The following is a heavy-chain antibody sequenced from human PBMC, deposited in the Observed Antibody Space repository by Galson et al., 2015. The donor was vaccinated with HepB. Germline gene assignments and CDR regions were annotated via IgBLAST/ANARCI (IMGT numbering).Heavy chain of an antibody. CDR3: TKVLGYCTTTNGYTVIYSVDI. V-gene: IGHV3-23*01. CDR2: ITGNGGST. J-gene: IGHJ3*02. CDR1: GFTFSSYG. D-gene: IGHD2-8*01. Sequence: SLRLSCAASGFTFSSYGMSWVRQAPGKGLEWVSAITGNGGSTYYADSVKGRVTISRDNSKNTLNLQMNRLRVEYTALFFCTKVLGYCTTTNGYTVIYSVDIWGRRAGVSVSS.